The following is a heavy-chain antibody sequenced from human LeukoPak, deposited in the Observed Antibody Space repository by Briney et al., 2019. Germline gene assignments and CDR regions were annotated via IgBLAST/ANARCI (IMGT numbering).Heavy chain of an antibody. CDR3: ASSSTSWYDAFDI. V-gene: IGHV4-34*01. Sequence: PSETLSLTCAVYGGSFSGYYWSWLRQPPGKGLEWIGEINHSGSTNYNPSLKSRVTISVDTSKNQFSLKLSSVTAADTAVYYCASSSTSWYDAFDIWGQGTMVTVSS. D-gene: IGHD2-2*01. J-gene: IGHJ3*02. CDR2: INHSGST. CDR1: GGSFSGYY.